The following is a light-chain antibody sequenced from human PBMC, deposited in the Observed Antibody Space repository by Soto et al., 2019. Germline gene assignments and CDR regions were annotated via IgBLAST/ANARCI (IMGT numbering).Light chain of an antibody. Sequence: GDRVTITCRASQSISDWLAWYQQKPGKAPKLLIYKASSLESGVPSRFSGSGSGTEFTLTISSLQPDDFATYYCQQYNSYSPVTFGPGTKVDIK. CDR2: KAS. CDR3: QQYNSYSPVT. V-gene: IGKV1-5*03. J-gene: IGKJ3*01. CDR1: QSISDW.